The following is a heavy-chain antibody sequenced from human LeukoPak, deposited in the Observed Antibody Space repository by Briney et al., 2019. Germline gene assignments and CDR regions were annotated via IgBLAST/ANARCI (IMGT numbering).Heavy chain of an antibody. D-gene: IGHD4-17*01. CDR1: GGSISSYY. CDR2: IYYSGST. V-gene: IGHV4-39*07. Sequence: SETLSLACTVSGGSISSYYWGWIRQPPGKGLEWIGSIYYSGSTYYNPSLKSRVTISVDTSKNQFSLKLSSVTAADTAVYYCARAENTVTIPYWGQGTLVTVSS. CDR3: ARAENTVTIPY. J-gene: IGHJ4*02.